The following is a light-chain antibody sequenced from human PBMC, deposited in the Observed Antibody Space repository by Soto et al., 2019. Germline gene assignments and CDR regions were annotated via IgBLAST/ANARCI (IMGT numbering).Light chain of an antibody. J-gene: IGKJ1*01. Sequence: DIQMTQSPSTLSASVGDRVTITCRASQTISNLLAWYQQKPGKAPKLLIYDASSLEGGVPSRFSGSGSGTEFTLTLSSLQPDDFATYYCQQYYSYWTFGQGTKVDIK. CDR1: QTISNL. CDR2: DAS. CDR3: QQYYSYWT. V-gene: IGKV1-5*01.